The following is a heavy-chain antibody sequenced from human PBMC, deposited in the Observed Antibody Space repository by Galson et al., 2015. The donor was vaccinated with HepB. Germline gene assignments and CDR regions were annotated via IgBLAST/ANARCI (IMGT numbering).Heavy chain of an antibody. CDR1: GFTFSSYA. D-gene: IGHD3-10*01. CDR3: AKGGQTMVRGVIRKYDGAFDI. V-gene: IGHV3-23*01. Sequence: SLRLSCAASGFTFSSYAMRWVRQAPGQGLEWVSAISGSGGSTYYADSVKGRFTISRDNSKNTLYLQMNSLRAEDTAVYYCAKGGQTMVRGVIRKYDGAFDIWGQGTMVTVSS. CDR2: ISGSGGST. J-gene: IGHJ3*02.